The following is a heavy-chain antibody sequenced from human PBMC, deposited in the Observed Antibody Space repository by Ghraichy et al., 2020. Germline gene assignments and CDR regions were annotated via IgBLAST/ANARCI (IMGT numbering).Heavy chain of an antibody. CDR3: VKGPRWELLPSHFDY. CDR2: ISSSADRT. CDR1: GFTFSNYA. Sequence: GALRLSCSASGFTFSNYAMNWVRQAPGKGLACVSTISSSADRTYYADSVKGRFTISRDNSKNTLSLQMSSLRPEDTAVYFCVKGPRWELLPSHFDYWGQGTLVTVSS. V-gene: IGHV3-64D*06. J-gene: IGHJ4*02. D-gene: IGHD1-26*01.